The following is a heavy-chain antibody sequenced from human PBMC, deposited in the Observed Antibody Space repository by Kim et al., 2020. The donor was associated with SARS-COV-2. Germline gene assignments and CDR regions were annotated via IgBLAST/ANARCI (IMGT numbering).Heavy chain of an antibody. Sequence: SETLSLTCAVYGGSFSGYYWSWIRQPPGKGLEWIGEINHSGSTNYNPSLKSRVTISVDTSKNQFSLKLSSVTAADTAVYYCARADYGDYDYFDYWGQGT. J-gene: IGHJ4*02. V-gene: IGHV4-34*01. CDR1: GGSFSGYY. CDR3: ARADYGDYDYFDY. CDR2: INHSGST. D-gene: IGHD4-17*01.